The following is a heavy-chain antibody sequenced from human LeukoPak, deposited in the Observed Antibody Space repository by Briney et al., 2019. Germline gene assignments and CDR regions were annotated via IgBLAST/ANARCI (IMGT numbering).Heavy chain of an antibody. CDR2: ISSNGGST. Sequence: GGSLRLSCAASGFTFSSYAMHWVRQAPGKGLEYVSAISSNGGSTYYANSVKDRVTISRDNSQNTPYLQMGSLRTEDMAVYYCARDRGASIWFGELFRWGQGTLVTVSS. D-gene: IGHD3-10*01. CDR3: ARDRGASIWFGELFR. CDR1: GFTFSSYA. V-gene: IGHV3-64*01. J-gene: IGHJ4*02.